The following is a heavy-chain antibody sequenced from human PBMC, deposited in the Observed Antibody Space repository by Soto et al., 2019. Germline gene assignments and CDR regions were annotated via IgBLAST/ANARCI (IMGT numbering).Heavy chain of an antibody. V-gene: IGHV4-59*01. D-gene: IGHD1-26*01. CDR1: GGSISGYY. CDR3: ARGEIYYVWYFDM. J-gene: IGHJ2*01. CDR2: IYYSGST. Sequence: QVQLQESGPGLVKPSETLSLTCTVSGGSISGYYWHWIRQPPGKGLEWIGYIYYSGSTTYNPSLKSRVNISVETSKSQFSLKLSSVTAADTAVYYCARGEIYYVWYFDMWGRGILVTVFS.